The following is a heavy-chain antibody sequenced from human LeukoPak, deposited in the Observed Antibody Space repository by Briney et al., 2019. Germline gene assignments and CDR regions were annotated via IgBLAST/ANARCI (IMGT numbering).Heavy chain of an antibody. Sequence: PGGSLRLSCAASGFTFSSYAMSWVRQAPGKGLEWVSVIYSGGSTYYADSVKGRFTISRDNSKNTLYLQMNSLRAEDTAVYYCARSLRSYCSGGSCYFYFDYWGQGTLVTVSS. D-gene: IGHD2-15*01. CDR3: ARSLRSYCSGGSCYFYFDY. CDR1: GFTFSSYA. V-gene: IGHV3-66*01. J-gene: IGHJ4*02. CDR2: IYSGGST.